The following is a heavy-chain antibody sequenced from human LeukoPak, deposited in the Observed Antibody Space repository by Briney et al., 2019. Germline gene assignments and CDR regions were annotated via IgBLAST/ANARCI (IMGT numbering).Heavy chain of an antibody. Sequence: SSETLSLICTVSGGSISSSSYYWGLIRQPPGKGLEWIGSIYYSGSTYYNPSLKSRVTISIDTSKKQFSLKLSSVTAADTAVYYCARGTNYDYVWGSYRNYYFDYWGQGTLVTVSS. CDR3: ARGTNYDYVWGSYRNYYFDY. D-gene: IGHD3-16*02. CDR1: GGSISSSSYY. J-gene: IGHJ4*02. CDR2: IYYSGST. V-gene: IGHV4-39*07.